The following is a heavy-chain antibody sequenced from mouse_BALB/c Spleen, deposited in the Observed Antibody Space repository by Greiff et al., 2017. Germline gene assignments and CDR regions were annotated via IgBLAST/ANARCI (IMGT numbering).Heavy chain of an antibody. Sequence: QVQLQQSGSVLVRPGASVKLSCKASGYTFTSSWMHWAKQRPGQGLEWIGEIHPNSGNTNYNEKFKGKATLTVDTSSSTAYVDLSSLTSEDSAVYYCAREEDYYGSSYWFAYWGQGTLVTVSA. CDR1: GYTFTSSW. CDR3: AREEDYYGSSYWFAY. J-gene: IGHJ3*01. D-gene: IGHD1-1*01. V-gene: IGHV1S130*01. CDR2: IHPNSGNT.